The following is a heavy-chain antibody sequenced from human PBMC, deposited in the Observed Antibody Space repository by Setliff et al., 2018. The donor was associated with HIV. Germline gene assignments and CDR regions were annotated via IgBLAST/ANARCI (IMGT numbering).Heavy chain of an antibody. CDR1: GGTSNTYA. CDR3: ARDQRLFYFDS. J-gene: IGHJ4*02. CDR2: INTKTGNP. V-gene: IGHV7-4-1*02. Sequence: ASVKVSCKASGGTSNTYAINWVRQAPGQGLEWMGWINTKTGNPTYAQGLTGQFVFSLDTSISTAYLQISSLKAEDTAVYYCARDQRLFYFDSWGQGTLVTVSS.